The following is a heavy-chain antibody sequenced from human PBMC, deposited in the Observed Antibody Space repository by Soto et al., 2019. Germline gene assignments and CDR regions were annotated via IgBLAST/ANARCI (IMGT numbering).Heavy chain of an antibody. V-gene: IGHV1-69*13. D-gene: IGHD6-6*01. Sequence: SVKVSCKASGGTFSSYAISWVRQAPGQGLEWMGGVIPIFGTANYAQKFQGRVTITADESTSTAYMELSSLRSEDTAVYYCAGSPAVGFDYWGQGTLVTASS. CDR2: VIPIFGTA. CDR3: AGSPAVGFDY. CDR1: GGTFSSYA. J-gene: IGHJ4*02.